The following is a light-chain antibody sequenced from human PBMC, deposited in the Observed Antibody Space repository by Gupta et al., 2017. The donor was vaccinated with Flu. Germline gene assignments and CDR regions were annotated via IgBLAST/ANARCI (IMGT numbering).Light chain of an antibody. CDR1: TGAVTSGHY. CDR2: DTN. V-gene: IGLV7-46*01. Sequence: QAVVTQETSLTVSPGGTVTLTCGSSTGAVTSGHYPYWFQQKPGQAPRTLIYDTNNKHSWTPARFSGSLLGGKAALTLSGAQPEDEAEYYCLLSYNGVRVFGGGTKVTVL. CDR3: LLSYNGVRV. J-gene: IGLJ3*02.